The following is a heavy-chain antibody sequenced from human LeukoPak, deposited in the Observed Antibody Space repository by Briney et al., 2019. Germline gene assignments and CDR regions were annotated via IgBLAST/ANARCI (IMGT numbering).Heavy chain of an antibody. Sequence: PGGSLRLSCSASGFTFSSYAMHWVRQAPGKGLEYVSAISSNGGSTYYADSVKGRFTISRDNSKNTLYLQMSSLRAEDTAVYYCVKDLGIWFGDLLYWELSLFDYWGQGTLVTVSS. D-gene: IGHD3-10*01. CDR2: ISSNGGST. CDR3: VKDLGIWFGDLLYWELSLFDY. J-gene: IGHJ4*02. CDR1: GFTFSSYA. V-gene: IGHV3-64D*06.